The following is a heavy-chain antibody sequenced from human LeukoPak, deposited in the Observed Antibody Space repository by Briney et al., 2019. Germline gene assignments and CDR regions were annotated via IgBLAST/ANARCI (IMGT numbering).Heavy chain of an antibody. J-gene: IGHJ4*02. CDR2: INSDGSST. D-gene: IGHD5-12*01. Sequence: PGGSLRLSCAAPGFTFSSYAMHWVRQAPGKGLVWVSRINSDGSSTAYADSVKGRFTISSDNAKNTLYLQMNSLRAEDTAVYYCARVRVATLDFWGQGILVTVSS. CDR1: GFTFSSYA. CDR3: ARVRVATLDF. V-gene: IGHV3-74*01.